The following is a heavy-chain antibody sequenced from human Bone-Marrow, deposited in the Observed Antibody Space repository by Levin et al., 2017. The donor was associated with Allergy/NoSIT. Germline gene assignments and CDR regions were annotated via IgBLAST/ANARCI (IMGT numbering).Heavy chain of an antibody. Sequence: ASVKVSCAASEFTFSIYWMHWVRQVPGKGLMWLSRINTDGTRTSYADSVQGRFTISRDNAKNRLFLQMNSLRVEDTAVYYCARARGVVETFDTWGQGTMVTVSS. V-gene: IGHV3-74*01. D-gene: IGHD2-15*01. CDR3: ARARGVVETFDT. J-gene: IGHJ3*02. CDR1: EFTFSIYW. CDR2: INTDGTRT.